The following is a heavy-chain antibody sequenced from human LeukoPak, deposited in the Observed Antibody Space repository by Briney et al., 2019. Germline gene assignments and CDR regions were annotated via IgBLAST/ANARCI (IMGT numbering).Heavy chain of an antibody. CDR1: GGSISSYY. D-gene: IGHD3-10*01. CDR3: ARDPYPLWFGDLNGNYGMDV. Sequence: SETLSLTCTVSGGSISSYYWSWIRQPAGKGLEWIGRNYTSGSTNYNPSLKSRVTMSVDTSKNQFSLKLSSVTAADTAVYYCARDPYPLWFGDLNGNYGMDVWGQGTTVTVSS. J-gene: IGHJ6*02. CDR2: NYTSGST. V-gene: IGHV4-4*07.